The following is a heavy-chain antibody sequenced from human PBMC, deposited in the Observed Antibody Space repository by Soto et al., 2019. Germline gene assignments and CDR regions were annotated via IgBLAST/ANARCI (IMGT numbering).Heavy chain of an antibody. CDR2: ISYDGSNK. CDR3: AAGYSYGLYY. J-gene: IGHJ4*02. Sequence: PGGSLRLSCAASGFTFSSYAMHWVRQAPGKGLEWVAVISYDGSNKYYADSVKGRFTISRDNSKNTLYLQMNSLRAEDTAVYYWAAGYSYGLYYWGQGTLVTVSS. CDR1: GFTFSSYA. D-gene: IGHD5-18*01. V-gene: IGHV3-30-3*01.